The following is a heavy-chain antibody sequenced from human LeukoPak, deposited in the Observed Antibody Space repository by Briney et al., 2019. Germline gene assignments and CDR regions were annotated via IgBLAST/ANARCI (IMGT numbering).Heavy chain of an antibody. CDR1: GCSISSYY. CDR3: ARHYTRAGTSDY. CDR2: IYYSGST. D-gene: IGHD1-14*01. J-gene: IGHJ4*02. V-gene: IGHV4-59*08. Sequence: PSETLSLTCTVSGCSISSYYWSWIRQPPGKGLEWIGYIYYSGSTNYNPSLKSRVAISVDTSKNQFSLKLSSVTAADTAVYYCARHYTRAGTSDYWGQGTLVTVSP.